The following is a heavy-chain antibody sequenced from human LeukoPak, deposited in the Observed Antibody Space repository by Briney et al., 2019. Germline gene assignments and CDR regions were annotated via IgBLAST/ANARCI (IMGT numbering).Heavy chain of an antibody. J-gene: IGHJ4*02. CDR1: GYIFTSYF. D-gene: IGHD1-26*01. CDR3: ARDGGETGATDFDY. Sequence: GASVKVSCKASGYIFTSYFMHWVRQAPGQGLEWMGLINPSGGSTSYAQKFQGRVTMTRDMSTSTVYMELSSLRSEDTAVYYCARDGGETGATDFDYWGQGTLVTVSS. CDR2: INPSGGST. V-gene: IGHV1-46*01.